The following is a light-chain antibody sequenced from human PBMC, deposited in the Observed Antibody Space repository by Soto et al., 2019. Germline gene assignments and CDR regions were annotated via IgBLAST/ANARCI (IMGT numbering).Light chain of an antibody. Sequence: EIVMTQSPATLSVSPGERATLSCRASQSVSSNLAWYQQKPGQAPRLLIYSASTRATGIPARFSGSGSGTEFTLTICGLQSEDFAVYYCQQYNNWTPATFGQGTKLEIK. V-gene: IGKV3-15*01. J-gene: IGKJ2*01. CDR2: SAS. CDR3: QQYNNWTPAT. CDR1: QSVSSN.